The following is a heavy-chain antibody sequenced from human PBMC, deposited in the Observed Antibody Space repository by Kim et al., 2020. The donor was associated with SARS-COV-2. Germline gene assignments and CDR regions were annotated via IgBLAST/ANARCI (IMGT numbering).Heavy chain of an antibody. CDR1: GGSINTDHNY. V-gene: IGHV4-31*03. CDR2: FHYTGST. Sequence: SETLSLTCTVSGGSINTDHNYWTWIRQYPGKGLEWIGFFHYTGSTYYNPSLKSRVSISVDTSKNQFSLNLNSVTVADTAVYYCAREVRTSGWYGESGYYYGMDVWGQGTTVIVSS. D-gene: IGHD6-19*01. J-gene: IGHJ6*02. CDR3: AREVRTSGWYGESGYYYGMDV.